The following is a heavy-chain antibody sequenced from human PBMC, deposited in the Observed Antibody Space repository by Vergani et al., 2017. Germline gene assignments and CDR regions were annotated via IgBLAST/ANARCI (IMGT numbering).Heavy chain of an antibody. J-gene: IGHJ4*02. D-gene: IGHD6-13*01. V-gene: IGHV4-39*07. CDR1: GGSISSSSYY. Sequence: QLQLQESGPGLVKPSETLSLTCTVSGGSISSSSYYWGWIRQPPGKGLEWIGSIYYSGSTYYNPSLKSRVTISVDTSKNQFSLKLSSVTAADTAVYYCAREVIAAAAPHFDYWGQGTLVTVSS. CDR3: AREVIAAAAPHFDY. CDR2: IYYSGST.